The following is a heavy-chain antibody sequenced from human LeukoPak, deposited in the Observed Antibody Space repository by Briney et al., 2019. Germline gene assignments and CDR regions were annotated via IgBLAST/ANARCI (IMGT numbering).Heavy chain of an antibody. Sequence: ASVKVSCTASGYTFTSYGISWVRQAPGQGLEWMGWISAYNGNTNYAQKLQGRVTMTTDTSTSTAYMELRSLRSDDTAVYYCARLYCSSTSCYTGYFYYGRDVWGQGTTDTVSS. CDR3: ARLYCSSTSCYTGYFYYGRDV. D-gene: IGHD2-2*02. V-gene: IGHV1-18*01. J-gene: IGHJ6*02. CDR2: ISAYNGNT. CDR1: GYTFTSYG.